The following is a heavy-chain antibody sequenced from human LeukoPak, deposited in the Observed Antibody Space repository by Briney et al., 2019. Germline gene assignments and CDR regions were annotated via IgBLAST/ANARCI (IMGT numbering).Heavy chain of an antibody. CDR3: GRDY. CDR2: IGSKANSYAT. V-gene: IGHV3-73*01. J-gene: IGHJ4*02. CDR1: GFTFSGSA. Sequence: GGSLRLSCAASGFTFSGSAMHWVRQTSGKGLGWVGRIGSKANSYATAYAASVKGRFTISRDDSKNTAYLQMNSLKTEDTAVYYCGRDYWGQGTLVTVSS.